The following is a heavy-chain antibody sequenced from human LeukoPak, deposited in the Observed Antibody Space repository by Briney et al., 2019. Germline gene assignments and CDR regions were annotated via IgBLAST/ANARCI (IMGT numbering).Heavy chain of an antibody. V-gene: IGHV4-59*08. CDR2: IYYSGST. J-gene: IGHJ6*02. CDR1: GGSISRDY. D-gene: IGHD5-18*01. Sequence: SLERLSLTCTVSGGSISRDYWSWIRQPPGEGLGWVGYIYYSGSTNYNPSLKSRVTISVDTSKNQFSLKLSSVTAADTAVYYCAATQLWLHPYYYGMDVWGQGTTVTVSS. CDR3: AATQLWLHPYYYGMDV.